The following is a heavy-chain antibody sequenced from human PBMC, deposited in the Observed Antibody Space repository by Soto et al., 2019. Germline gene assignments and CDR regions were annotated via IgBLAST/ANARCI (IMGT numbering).Heavy chain of an antibody. CDR2: INHSGST. Sequence: VQLQQWGAGLLKPSETLSLTCAVYGGSFSGYYWSWIRQPPGRGLEWIGEINHSGSTNYNPSLKSRVTISVDTSKNQFSLKLSSVTAADTAVYYCASWACSGGSGYSHNWFYPWGQGTLVTVSS. CDR3: ASWACSGGSGYSHNWFYP. J-gene: IGHJ5*02. CDR1: GGSFSGYY. V-gene: IGHV4-34*01. D-gene: IGHD2-15*01.